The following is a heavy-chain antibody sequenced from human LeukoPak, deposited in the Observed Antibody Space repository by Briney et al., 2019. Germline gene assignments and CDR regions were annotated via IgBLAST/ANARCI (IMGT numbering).Heavy chain of an antibody. Sequence: GSSVKVSCKASRGTFSNDAINWVRQAPGQGLEWMGWIRVYNGDTSYAQKLQGRVTMTTDTSTSTAYMELRSLRSDDTAVYYCATGYCSSTNCRIDYWGQGTLVSVSS. CDR3: ATGYCSSTNCRIDY. D-gene: IGHD2-2*03. J-gene: IGHJ4*02. V-gene: IGHV1-18*01. CDR1: RGTFSNDA. CDR2: IRVYNGDT.